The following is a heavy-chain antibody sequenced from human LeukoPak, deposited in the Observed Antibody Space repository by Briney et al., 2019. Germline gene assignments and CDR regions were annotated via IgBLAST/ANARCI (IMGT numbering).Heavy chain of an antibody. CDR3: ARKEYYYDSSGYSASYYYYGMDV. CDR1: GYTFTSYG. V-gene: IGHV1-18*01. J-gene: IGHJ6*02. D-gene: IGHD3-22*01. Sequence: GASVKVSCKASGYTFTSYGISWVRQAPGQGLEWMGWISAYNGNTNYAQKLQGRVTMTTDTSTSTAYMELRSLRSDDTAVYYCARKEYYYDSSGYSASYYYYGMDVWGQGTTVTVSS. CDR2: ISAYNGNT.